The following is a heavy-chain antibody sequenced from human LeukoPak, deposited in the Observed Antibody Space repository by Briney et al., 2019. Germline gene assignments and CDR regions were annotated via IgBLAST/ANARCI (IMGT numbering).Heavy chain of an antibody. V-gene: IGHV1-69*05. Sequence: ASVKVSCKASGGTFSSYAISWVRQAPGQGLEWMGGIIPIFGTANYAQKFQGRVTITTDESTSTAYMELSSLRSEDTAMYYCARDLLSVDGYKPLDWGQGTLVTVSS. D-gene: IGHD5-24*01. J-gene: IGHJ4*02. CDR3: ARDLLSVDGYKPLD. CDR2: IIPIFGTA. CDR1: GGTFSSYA.